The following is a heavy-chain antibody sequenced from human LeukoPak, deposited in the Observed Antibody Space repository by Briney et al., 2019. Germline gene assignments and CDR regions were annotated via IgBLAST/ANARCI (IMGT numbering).Heavy chain of an antibody. CDR2: NHHSGST. V-gene: IGHV4-38-2*02. J-gene: IGHJ6*03. Sequence: SDTLSLTCSVSGYSISSGYYWGWIRPPPGVGVECIGNNHHSGSTNYNPSLKSRVTMSGDTSKNEFSLKLSPVSAADTAVYYCSRERRKAVAGPDYCYMDVWGKGNTVTVSS. CDR1: GYSISSGYY. D-gene: IGHD6-19*01. CDR3: SRERRKAVAGPDYCYMDV.